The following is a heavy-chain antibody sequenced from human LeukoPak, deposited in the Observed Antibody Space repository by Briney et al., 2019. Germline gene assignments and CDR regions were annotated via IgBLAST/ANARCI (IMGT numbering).Heavy chain of an antibody. CDR3: ARTRYYYDSSGFDY. J-gene: IGHJ4*02. CDR1: GFSLSTSGMR. V-gene: IGHV2-70*04. Sequence: ESGPTLVNPTQTLTLTCTFSGFSLSTSGMRVSWIRQPPGKALEWLARIDWDDDKFYSTSLKTRLTISKDTSKNQVVLTMTNMDPVDTATYYCARTRYYYDSSGFDYLGQGTLVTVSS. CDR2: IDWDDDK. D-gene: IGHD3-22*01.